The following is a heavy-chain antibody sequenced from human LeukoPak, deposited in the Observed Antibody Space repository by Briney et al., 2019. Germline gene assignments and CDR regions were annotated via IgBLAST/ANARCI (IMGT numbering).Heavy chain of an antibody. Sequence: SETLSLTFTVSGGSISTYYWSWIRQPPGKGLEWIGYIYYIGTTNYNPSLKSRVTISVDTSKNQFSLKLSSVTAADTAVYYCARPQAPGHSYGKFAYGAQEPLVPASS. CDR2: IYYIGTT. D-gene: IGHD5-18*01. CDR1: GGSISTYY. V-gene: IGHV4-59*01. CDR3: ARPQAPGHSYGKFAY. J-gene: IGHJ4*02.